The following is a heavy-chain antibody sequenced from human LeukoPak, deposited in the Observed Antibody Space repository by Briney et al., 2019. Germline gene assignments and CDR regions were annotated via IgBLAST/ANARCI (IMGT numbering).Heavy chain of an antibody. V-gene: IGHV4-59*08. J-gene: IGHJ4*02. CDR1: GGSISSHY. D-gene: IGHD3-22*01. Sequence: SETLSLTCTVSGGSISSHYWSWIRQPPGKGLEWIGYIYYSGSTNYSPSLKSRVTISVDTSKNQFSLKLSSVTAADTAVYYCARLSYGTSGYWPDYFDYWGQGTLVTVSS. CDR3: ARLSYGTSGYWPDYFDY. CDR2: IYYSGST.